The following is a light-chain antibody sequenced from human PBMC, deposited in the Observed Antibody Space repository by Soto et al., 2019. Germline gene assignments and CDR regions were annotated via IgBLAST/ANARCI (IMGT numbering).Light chain of an antibody. V-gene: IGLV1-44*01. Sequence: QPVLTQPPSASGTPGQRVTISCSGSSSNIGSNLVNWYQQLPGTAPKLLIYNNNQWPSGVPDRFSGSKSGTSASLAISGLQSEDEADYSCATWDDSLNGLVFGGGTKLTVL. CDR2: NNN. J-gene: IGLJ3*02. CDR1: SSNIGSNL. CDR3: ATWDDSLNGLV.